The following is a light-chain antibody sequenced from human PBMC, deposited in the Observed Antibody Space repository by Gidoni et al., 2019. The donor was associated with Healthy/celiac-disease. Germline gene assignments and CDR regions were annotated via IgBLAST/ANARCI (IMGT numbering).Light chain of an antibody. CDR2: GNS. V-gene: IGLV1-40*01. CDR3: QSYDSSLSGAV. J-gene: IGLJ7*01. Sequence: QSALTQPPSASAAPGQRVTISCTGSSSNIGAGYDVHWYQQLPGTAPKLLIYGNSNRPSGVPDRFSGSKSGTSASLTITGLQAEDEADYYCQSYDSSLSGAVFGGGTQLTVL. CDR1: SSNIGAGYD.